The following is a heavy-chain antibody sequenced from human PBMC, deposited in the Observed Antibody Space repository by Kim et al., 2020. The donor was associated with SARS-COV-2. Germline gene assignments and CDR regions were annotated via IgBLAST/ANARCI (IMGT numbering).Heavy chain of an antibody. CDR2: IYTSGST. Sequence: SETLSLTCTVSGGSISSYYWSWIRQPAGKGLEWIGRIYTSGSTNYNPSLKSRVTMSVDTSKNQFSLKLSSVTAADTAVYYCARLLESGYDFIWYFDLWGRGTLVTVSS. J-gene: IGHJ2*01. D-gene: IGHD5-12*01. CDR3: ARLLESGYDFIWYFDL. V-gene: IGHV4-4*07. CDR1: GGSISSYY.